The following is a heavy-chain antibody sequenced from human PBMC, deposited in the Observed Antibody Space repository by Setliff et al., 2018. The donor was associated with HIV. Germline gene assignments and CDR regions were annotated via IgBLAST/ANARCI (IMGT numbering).Heavy chain of an antibody. Sequence: SETLSLTCTVSGGSISSSSYYWGWIRQPPGKGLEWIGSVYYSGSTYYSPSLKSRVTISVDTSKNQFSLKLSSVTAADTAVYYCARRGGASSSWYDWYFDLWGRGTLVTVSS. V-gene: IGHV4-39*01. D-gene: IGHD6-13*01. CDR2: VYYSGST. J-gene: IGHJ2*01. CDR3: ARRGGASSSWYDWYFDL. CDR1: GGSISSSSYY.